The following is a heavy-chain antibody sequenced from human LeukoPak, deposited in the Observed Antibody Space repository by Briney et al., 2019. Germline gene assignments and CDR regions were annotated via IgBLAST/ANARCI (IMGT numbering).Heavy chain of an antibody. CDR2: IGLSGGST. V-gene: IGHV3-23*01. J-gene: IGHJ6*02. Sequence: PGASLRLSCAASRFSFSGYAMSWVSQAPGKGLEWVSGIGLSGGSTFYADSVKGRFTISRDNSKNTLYLQMNSLRAEDTAIYYCARKELTTPRIFLDVWGQGTTVAVSS. CDR1: RFSFSGYA. D-gene: IGHD4-11*01. CDR3: ARKELTTPRIFLDV.